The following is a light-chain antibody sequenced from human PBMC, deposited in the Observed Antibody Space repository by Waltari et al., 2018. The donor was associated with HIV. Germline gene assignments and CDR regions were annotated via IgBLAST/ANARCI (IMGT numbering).Light chain of an antibody. CDR3: CSYAGSYTYV. CDR2: YVN. Sequence: QSALTQPRSVSGSPGQSVTISCTGTSSAVGGYNYVSWYQQHPGKAPRPMIYYVNRRPSGVPGRFSGSKSGNTASLTISGLQAEEEADYYCCSYAGSYTYVFGTGTEVTVL. J-gene: IGLJ1*01. V-gene: IGLV2-11*01. CDR1: SSAVGGYNY.